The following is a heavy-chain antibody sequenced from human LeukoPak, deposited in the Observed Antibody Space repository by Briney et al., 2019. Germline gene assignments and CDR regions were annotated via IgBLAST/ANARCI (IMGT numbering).Heavy chain of an antibody. CDR2: IYYSGST. J-gene: IGHJ4*02. CDR3: ARAPYNQGKFDY. CDR1: GGSVSSGSYH. Sequence: SETLSLTCAVSGGSVSSGSYHCSWIRQPPGKGLEWIGYIYYSGSTNYNPSLKSRVTISVDTSKNQFSLKLSSVTAADTAVYFCARAPYNQGKFDYCGQGTLVTVSS. V-gene: IGHV4-61*01. D-gene: IGHD1-14*01.